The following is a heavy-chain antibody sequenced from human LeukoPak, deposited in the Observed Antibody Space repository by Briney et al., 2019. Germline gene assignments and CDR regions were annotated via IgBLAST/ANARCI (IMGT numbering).Heavy chain of an antibody. CDR2: ISYDGSDK. V-gene: IGHV3-30*18. CDR1: GFTFRMYW. D-gene: IGHD6-13*01. CDR3: AKDPRRYSRTGGYFDY. J-gene: IGHJ4*02. Sequence: GGSLRLSCAASGFTFRMYWMSWVRQAPGKGLEWVAVISYDGSDKYYADSVKGRFTISRDNSKNTLYLQMNSLRAEDTAVYYCAKDPRRYSRTGGYFDYWGQGTLVTVSS.